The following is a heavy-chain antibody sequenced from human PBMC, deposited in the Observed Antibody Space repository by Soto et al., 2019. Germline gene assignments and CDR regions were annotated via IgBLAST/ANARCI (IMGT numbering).Heavy chain of an antibody. V-gene: IGHV1-18*01. Sequence: QVQLVQSGPEVKKPAASAKVSCKASGYTFSNYGISWMRQVPGQGLEWMGWISAYNGETKYAQKLQGRVARTTDTSTNTAYMELGSLRSDDTAVYYCARAGGTGVGTTSYWGQGTLVTVSS. J-gene: IGHJ4*02. D-gene: IGHD1-26*01. CDR2: ISAYNGET. CDR1: GYTFSNYG. CDR3: ARAGGTGVGTTSY.